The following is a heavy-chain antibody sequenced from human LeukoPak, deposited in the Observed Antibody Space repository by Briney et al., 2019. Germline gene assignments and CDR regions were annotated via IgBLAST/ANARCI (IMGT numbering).Heavy chain of an antibody. CDR1: GGSISSSSYY. Sequence: PSETLSLTCTVSGGSISSSSYYWGWIRQPPGKGLEWIGSIYYSGSTYYNPSLKSRVTISVDTSKNQFSLKLSSVTAADTAVYYCARHLLVAVIVGEGYFDYWGQGTLVTVPS. D-gene: IGHD1-26*01. CDR2: IYYSGST. V-gene: IGHV4-39*01. J-gene: IGHJ4*02. CDR3: ARHLLVAVIVGEGYFDY.